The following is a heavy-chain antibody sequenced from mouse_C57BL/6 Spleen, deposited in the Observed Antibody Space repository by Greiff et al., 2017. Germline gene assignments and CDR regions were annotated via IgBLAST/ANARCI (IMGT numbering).Heavy chain of an antibody. CDR3: ARVAYYGSSYGFAY. V-gene: IGHV1-64*01. CDR1: GYTFTSYW. CDR2: IHPNSGST. Sequence: VQLQQPGAELVKPGASVKLSCKASGYTFTSYWMHWVKQRPGQGLEWIGMIHPNSGSTNYNEKFKSKATLTVDKSSSPAYMQLSSLTSEDSAVYYCARVAYYGSSYGFAYWGQGTLVTVAA. J-gene: IGHJ3*01. D-gene: IGHD1-1*01.